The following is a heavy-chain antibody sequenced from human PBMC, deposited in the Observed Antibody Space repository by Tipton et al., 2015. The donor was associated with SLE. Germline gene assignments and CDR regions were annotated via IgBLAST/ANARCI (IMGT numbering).Heavy chain of an antibody. D-gene: IGHD4-11*01. Sequence: TLSLTCTVSGGSISSYYWSWIRQPPGKGLGWIGYIYYSGSTKSNPSLKSRVTISVDTSKNQFSLKLSSVTAADTAVYYCARCYSNYEYFQHWGQGTLVTVSS. V-gene: IGHV4-59*12. CDR1: GGSISSYY. CDR3: ARCYSNYEYFQH. CDR2: IYYSGST. J-gene: IGHJ1*01.